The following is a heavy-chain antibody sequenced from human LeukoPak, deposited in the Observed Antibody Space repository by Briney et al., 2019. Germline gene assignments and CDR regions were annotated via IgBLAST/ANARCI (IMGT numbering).Heavy chain of an antibody. Sequence: SETLSLTCTVSGGSIVSYYWSWVRQPPEKGLEWIGNIVYTGRTNYNPSLKSRVTISIDTSKNQFSLRLNSVTAADTAVYYCARDSWWDGSKTFSDWFGPWGQGTLVTVSS. CDR2: IVYTGRT. D-gene: IGHD3-10*01. J-gene: IGHJ5*02. CDR1: GGSIVSYY. CDR3: ARDSWWDGSKTFSDWFGP. V-gene: IGHV4-59*01.